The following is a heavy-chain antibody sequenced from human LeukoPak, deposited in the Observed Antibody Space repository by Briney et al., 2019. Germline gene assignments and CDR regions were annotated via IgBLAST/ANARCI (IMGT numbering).Heavy chain of an antibody. CDR3: ATYGSGSNYRRAFDY. Sequence: PAGSLSLSCAASAFTFSGFAMIWVRHAPGEGLEWVSGITSSGGTTYYADSVKGRLTISRDNSKSTLYLEMNSLKAEGTAVYYCATYGSGSNYRRAFDYWGQGTLVTVSS. D-gene: IGHD3-10*01. CDR2: ITSSGGTT. CDR1: AFTFSGFA. J-gene: IGHJ4*02. V-gene: IGHV3-23*01.